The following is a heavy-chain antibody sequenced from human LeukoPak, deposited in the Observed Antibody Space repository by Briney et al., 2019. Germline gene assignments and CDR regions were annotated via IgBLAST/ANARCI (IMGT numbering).Heavy chain of an antibody. V-gene: IGHV5-51*01. CDR2: IYPGDSDT. J-gene: IGHJ5*02. D-gene: IGHD5-18*01. Sequence: GESLKISCKGSGYRFTNYWIGWVRQMPGKGLEWMGIIYPGDSDTRYSPSFQGQVTISADKSITTAYLQWSSLKASDTAIYYCARITAMIYDNWFDPWGQGTPVTVSS. CDR1: GYRFTNYW. CDR3: ARITAMIYDNWFDP.